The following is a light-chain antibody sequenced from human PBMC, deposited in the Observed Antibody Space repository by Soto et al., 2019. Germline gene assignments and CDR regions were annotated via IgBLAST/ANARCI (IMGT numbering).Light chain of an antibody. Sequence: QSALTQPPSASGSPGQSVTISCTGTSSDVGGYNYVSWYQQYPGKAPKLMIYEVSKRPSGVPDRFFGSKSGNTASLTVSGLQPEDEADYYCSSYAGSKHVAFGGGTKLTVL. CDR2: EVS. V-gene: IGLV2-8*01. CDR1: SSDVGGYNY. CDR3: SSYAGSKHVA. J-gene: IGLJ2*01.